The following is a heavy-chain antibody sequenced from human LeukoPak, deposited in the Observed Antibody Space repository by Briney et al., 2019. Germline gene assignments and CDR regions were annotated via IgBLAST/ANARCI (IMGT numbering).Heavy chain of an antibody. CDR3: ALGLVTDY. J-gene: IGHJ4*02. CDR2: IYSGGST. Sequence: GGSLRLSCAASGFTVSSNFMSWVRQGPGKGLEWVSVIYSGGSTYYADSVKGRFTISRDNSKNTLYLQMNSLRVEDTAVYYCALGLVTDYWGQGTLVTVSS. D-gene: IGHD3-9*01. CDR1: GFTVSSNF. V-gene: IGHV3-66*01.